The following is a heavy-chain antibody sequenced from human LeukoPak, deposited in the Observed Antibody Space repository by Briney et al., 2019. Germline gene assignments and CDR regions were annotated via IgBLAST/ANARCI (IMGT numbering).Heavy chain of an antibody. CDR3: AKDEGDSGYSGYDSRPSFDY. CDR2: ISTSGNTM. Sequence: GGSLRLSCAASGFTFSSCSLNWVRQSPGKGLEWVSFISTSGNTMYYADSVKGRFTISRDNAKNTLYLQMNSLRAEDTAVYYCAKDEGDSGYSGYDSRPSFDYWGQGTLVTVSS. J-gene: IGHJ4*02. CDR1: GFTFSSCS. D-gene: IGHD5-12*01. V-gene: IGHV3-48*01.